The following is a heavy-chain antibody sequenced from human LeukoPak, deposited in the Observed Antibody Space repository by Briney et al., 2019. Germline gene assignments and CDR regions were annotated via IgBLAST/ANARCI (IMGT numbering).Heavy chain of an antibody. D-gene: IGHD3-22*01. V-gene: IGHV3-23*01. J-gene: IGHJ4*02. CDR1: GFTFSSYA. Sequence: GGSLRLSCAASGFTFSSYAMSWVRQAPGKGLEWVSAISGSGGSTYYADSVKGRFTISRGNSKNTLYLQMNSLRAEDTAVYYCAKGGSGITMIVVVAFYYFDYWGQGTLVTVSS. CDR2: ISGSGGST. CDR3: AKGGSGITMIVVVAFYYFDY.